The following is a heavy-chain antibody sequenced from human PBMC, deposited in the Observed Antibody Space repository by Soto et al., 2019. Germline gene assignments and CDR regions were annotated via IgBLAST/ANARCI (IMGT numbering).Heavy chain of an antibody. CDR3: ARSTEYYYYGMDV. CDR2: IYPGDSDT. V-gene: IGHV5-51*01. CDR1: GYSFTSYW. J-gene: IGHJ6*02. D-gene: IGHD2-2*01. Sequence: GESLKISFKGSGYSFTSYWIGWLRQMPGKGLEWMGIIYPGDSDTRYSPSFQGQVTISADKSISTAYLQWSSLKASDTAMYYCARSTEYYYYGMDVWGQGTTVTVSS.